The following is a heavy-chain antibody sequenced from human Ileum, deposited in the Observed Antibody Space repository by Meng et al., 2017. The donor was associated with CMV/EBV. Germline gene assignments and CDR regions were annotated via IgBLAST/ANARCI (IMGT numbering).Heavy chain of an antibody. CDR3: AADISTAWFYY. D-gene: IGHD2-2*01. V-gene: IGHV4-39*07. CDR1: GDSISSGRHF. J-gene: IGHJ4*02. CDR2: IHYTETT. Sequence: QVQLQESGPGLVKPSETLSLTCTVSGDSISSGRHFWGWIRQAPGKGLEWIATIHYTETTNYNPSLKSRITISVDTSKNQISLKVNSVTAADTAMYYCAADISTAWFYYWGQGTLVTVSS.